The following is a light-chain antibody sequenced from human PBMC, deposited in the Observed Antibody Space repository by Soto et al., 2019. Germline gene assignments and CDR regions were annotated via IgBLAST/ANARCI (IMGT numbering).Light chain of an antibody. V-gene: IGKV1-5*03. Sequence: DIQMTQSPSTRSPPEGERFILTCRASQSISIWLAWYQQRPGKAPKLLIYKASTLQSGIPSRFSGSGSGTEFTLTISSLQPDDFATYYCQQYTSYPWTFGQGTRVEIK. CDR1: QSISIW. CDR2: KAS. J-gene: IGKJ1*01. CDR3: QQYTSYPWT.